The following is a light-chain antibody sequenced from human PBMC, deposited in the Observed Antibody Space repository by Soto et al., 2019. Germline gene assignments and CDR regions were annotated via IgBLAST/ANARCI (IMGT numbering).Light chain of an antibody. Sequence: EIVMTQSPATLSVSPWERATLSCGASQSVTNFLAWYQQKPVQAPRLLIYGAFNRATGIPARFSGSGSGTDFTLTISSLEPEDSAIYYCQQRNIWPPVTFGQGTRLEI. J-gene: IGKJ5*01. CDR1: QSVTNF. CDR3: QQRNIWPPVT. V-gene: IGKV3-11*01. CDR2: GAF.